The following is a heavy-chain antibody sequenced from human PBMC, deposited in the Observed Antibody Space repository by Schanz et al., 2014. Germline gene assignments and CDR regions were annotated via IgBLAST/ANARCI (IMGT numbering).Heavy chain of an antibody. Sequence: EVQLVESGGGLVQPGGSLRLSCETSGFTFSNHAMSWVRQAPGKGLEWVSAISGRGGRTYYADSVKGRFTISRDNSKNALYLQMNSLRAEDTAVYYCAAASIGYQLLNNDMDVWGQGTSVTVSS. CDR1: GFTFSNHA. CDR2: ISGRGGRT. J-gene: IGHJ6*02. CDR3: AAASIGYQLLNNDMDV. D-gene: IGHD2-2*01. V-gene: IGHV3-23*04.